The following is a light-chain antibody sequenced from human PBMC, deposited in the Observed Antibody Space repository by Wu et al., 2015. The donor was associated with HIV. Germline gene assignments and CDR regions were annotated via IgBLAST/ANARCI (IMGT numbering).Light chain of an antibody. CDR3: QQSYSIPYN. CDR1: QSISTN. Sequence: DIQMTQSPSSLSASVGDRVTLTCRTSQSISTNLNWYQQKAGKAPKLLIYSTFTLQSGVPSRFSGSRSGTDFTLTISSLQPEDFATYYCQQSYSIPYNFGQGTKLEIK. J-gene: IGKJ2*01. V-gene: IGKV1-39*01. CDR2: STF.